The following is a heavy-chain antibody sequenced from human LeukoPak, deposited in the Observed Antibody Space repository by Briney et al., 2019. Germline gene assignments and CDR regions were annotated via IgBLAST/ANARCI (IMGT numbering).Heavy chain of an antibody. D-gene: IGHD2-2*01. CDR1: GFTFSDYY. CDR2: ISSSGSTI. Sequence: PGGSLSLSCAASGFTFSDYYMSWIRQAPGKGLEWVSHISSSGSTIYYADSVKGRFTISRDNAKNSLYLQMNSLRAEDTAVYYCARGLVPAYYNWFDPWGQGTLVTVSS. V-gene: IGHV3-11*01. J-gene: IGHJ5*02. CDR3: ARGLVPAYYNWFDP.